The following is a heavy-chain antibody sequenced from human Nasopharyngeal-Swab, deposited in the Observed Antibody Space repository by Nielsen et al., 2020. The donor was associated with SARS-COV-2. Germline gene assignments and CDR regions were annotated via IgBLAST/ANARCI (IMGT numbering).Heavy chain of an antibody. Sequence: VRQAPGKGLEWVANIKQDGSEKYYVDSVKGRFTISGDNAKNSLYLQMNSLRAEDTAVYYCARGEVYYYDSSGYLNYFDYWGQGTLVTVSS. CDR3: ARGEVYYYDSSGYLNYFDY. CDR2: IKQDGSEK. D-gene: IGHD3-22*01. V-gene: IGHV3-7*01. J-gene: IGHJ4*02.